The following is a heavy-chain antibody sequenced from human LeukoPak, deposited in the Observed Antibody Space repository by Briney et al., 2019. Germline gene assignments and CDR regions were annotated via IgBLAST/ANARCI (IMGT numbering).Heavy chain of an antibody. CDR1: GGTFSSYA. D-gene: IGHD3-10*01. CDR2: IIPIFGTA. J-gene: IGHJ4*02. V-gene: IGHV1-69*05. Sequence: SVKVSCKASGGTFSSYAISWVRQAPGQGLEWMGRIIPIFGTANYAQKFQGRVTITTGESTSTAYMELSSLRSEDTAVYYCARDRLVRGVIVLGHYYFDYWGQGTLVTVSS. CDR3: ARDRLVRGVIVLGHYYFDY.